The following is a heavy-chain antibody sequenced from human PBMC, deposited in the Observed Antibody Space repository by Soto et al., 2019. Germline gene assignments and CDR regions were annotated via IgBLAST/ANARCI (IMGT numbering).Heavy chain of an antibody. D-gene: IGHD3-22*01. CDR1: GFTFSSYS. CDR3: ATDVVITKTQAFDS. Sequence: GGSLRLSCAASGFTFSSYSMNWVRQAPGKGLEWVSSISSSSSYIYYADSVKGRFTISRDNAKNSLYLQMNSLRAEDTAVYYCATDVVITKTQAFDSWGQGTMVTVAS. CDR2: ISSSSSYI. J-gene: IGHJ3*02. V-gene: IGHV3-21*01.